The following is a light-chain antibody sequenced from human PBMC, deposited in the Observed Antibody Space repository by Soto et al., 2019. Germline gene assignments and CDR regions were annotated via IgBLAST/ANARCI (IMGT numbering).Light chain of an antibody. CDR2: DAS. CDR3: QQRSNWPGIT. CDR1: QSASSY. J-gene: IGKJ5*01. Sequence: EIVLTQSPATLSLSPGERATLSCRASQSASSYLAWYQQKPGQAPRLLIYDASNRATGIPARFSGSWSGTDFTLTISRLEPEYFAVYYCQQRSNWPGITFGQGTRLEIK. V-gene: IGKV3-11*01.